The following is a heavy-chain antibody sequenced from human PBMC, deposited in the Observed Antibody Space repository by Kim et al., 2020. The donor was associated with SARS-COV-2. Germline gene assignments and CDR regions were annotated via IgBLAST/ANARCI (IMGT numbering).Heavy chain of an antibody. CDR1: GGSISSSSYY. Sequence: ETLSLTCTVSGGSISSSSYYWGWIRQPPGKGLEWIGSIYYSGSTYYNPSLKSRVTISVDTSKNQFSLKLSSVTAADTAVYYCARRGYSYGFGGRGGWYFDYWGQGTLVTVSS. J-gene: IGHJ4*02. CDR2: IYYSGST. D-gene: IGHD5-18*01. CDR3: ARRGYSYGFGGRGGWYFDY. V-gene: IGHV4-39*01.